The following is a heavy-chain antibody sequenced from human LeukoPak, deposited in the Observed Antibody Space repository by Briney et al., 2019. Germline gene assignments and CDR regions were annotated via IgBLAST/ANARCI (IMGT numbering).Heavy chain of an antibody. J-gene: IGHJ4*02. CDR3: VRTFTVGGVIVPIDPYFDY. D-gene: IGHD3-16*02. Sequence: SETLSLTCSVSNDSISGQYWSWIRQSPGKGLEWIGYIYSTGSTNYNPSVKSRVTISVDTSKNQVSLKLRSVTAADTAIYYCVRTFTVGGVIVPIDPYFDYWGQGALVTVSS. CDR2: IYSTGST. V-gene: IGHV4-59*11. CDR1: NDSISGQY.